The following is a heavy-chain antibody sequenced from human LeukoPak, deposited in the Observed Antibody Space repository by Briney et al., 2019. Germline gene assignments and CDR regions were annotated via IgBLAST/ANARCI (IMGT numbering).Heavy chain of an antibody. CDR1: GGTFSSYA. Sequence: SAKVSCKASGGTFSSYAISWVRQAPGQGLEWMGGIIPIFGTANYAQKFQGRVTITADESTSTAYMELSSLRSEDTAVYYCARSFDYCSRGSCYSGSHYYYYMDVWGKGTKVTVSS. J-gene: IGHJ6*03. CDR2: IIPIFGTA. V-gene: IGHV1-69*13. D-gene: IGHD2-15*01. CDR3: ARSFDYCSRGSCYSGSHYYYYMDV.